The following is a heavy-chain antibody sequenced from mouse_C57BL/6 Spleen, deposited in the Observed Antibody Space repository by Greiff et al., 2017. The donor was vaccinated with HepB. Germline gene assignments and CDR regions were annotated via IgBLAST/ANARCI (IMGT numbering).Heavy chain of an antibody. CDR3: ARAGYYFDY. V-gene: IGHV5-17*01. Sequence: EVQLVESGGGLVKPGGSLKLSCAAPGFTFSDYGMHWVRQAPEKGLEWVAYISSGSSTIYYADKVKGRFTISRDNAKNTLFLQRTSLRSEDTAMYYCARAGYYFDYWGQGTTLTVSS. CDR1: GFTFSDYG. CDR2: ISSGSSTI. J-gene: IGHJ2*01. D-gene: IGHD2-2*01.